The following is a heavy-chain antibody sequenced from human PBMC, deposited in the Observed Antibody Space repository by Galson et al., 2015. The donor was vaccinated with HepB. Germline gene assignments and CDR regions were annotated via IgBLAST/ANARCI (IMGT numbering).Heavy chain of an antibody. D-gene: IGHD3-3*01. CDR2: IYYRSKWYN. CDR1: GDSVSSNSAA. J-gene: IGHJ4*02. CDR3: AGTDFWSGYYIDY. Sequence: CAISGDSVSSNSAAWNWIRQSPSRGLEWLGRIYYRSKWYNDYAVSVKSRITINPDTSKNQFSLQLNSVTPEDTAVYYCAGTDFWSGYYIDYWGQGTLVTVSS. V-gene: IGHV6-1*01.